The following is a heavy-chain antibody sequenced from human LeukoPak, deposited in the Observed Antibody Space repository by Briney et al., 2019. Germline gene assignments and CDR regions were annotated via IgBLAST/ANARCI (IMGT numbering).Heavy chain of an antibody. CDR2: IHVSGGT. CDR1: GASISSYY. CDR3: AKGTSTVVTPNYYYYYSMDV. V-gene: IGHV4-4*09. D-gene: IGHD4-23*01. J-gene: IGHJ6*03. Sequence: SETLSLTCTVSGASISSYYWNWIRQSPGKGLEWIGYIHVSGGTSYDPSLKSRATISIDTSKNQFSLKLSSVTAADTAVYYCAKGTSTVVTPNYYYYYSMDVWGKGTTVTVSS.